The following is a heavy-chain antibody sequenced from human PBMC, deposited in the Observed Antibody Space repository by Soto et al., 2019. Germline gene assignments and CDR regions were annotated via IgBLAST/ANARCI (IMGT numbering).Heavy chain of an antibody. CDR2: LLRPGRST. CDR3: ANDAIAKDGIWLTDS. Sequence: GGSLRLSCAASGFMFSDYAMTWARQAPGKELEWVSGLLRPGRSTYYADSVKGRFTISGDTSANTVYLQMDSLRAEDTAVYYCANDAIAKDGIWLTDSCGQGTVVTVYS. D-gene: IGHD3-3*02. J-gene: IGHJ5*02. V-gene: IGHV3-23*01. CDR1: GFMFSDYA.